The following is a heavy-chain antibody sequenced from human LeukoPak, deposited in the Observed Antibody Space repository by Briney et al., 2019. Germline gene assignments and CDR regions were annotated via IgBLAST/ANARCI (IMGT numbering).Heavy chain of an antibody. V-gene: IGHV1-2*04. D-gene: IGHD5-18*01. Sequence: ASVKVSCKASGYTFTGYYMHWVRQAPGQGLEWMGWINPNSGGTNYAQKFQGWVTMTRDTSISTAYMELSRLRSDDTAVYYCARGERPDRATVGTPYYYYSYMDVWGEGTTVTVSS. CDR3: ARGERPDRATVGTPYYYYSYMDV. J-gene: IGHJ6*03. CDR2: INPNSGGT. CDR1: GYTFTGYY.